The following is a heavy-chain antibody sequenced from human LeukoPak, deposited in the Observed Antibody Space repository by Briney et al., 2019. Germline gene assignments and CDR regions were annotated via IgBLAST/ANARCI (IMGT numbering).Heavy chain of an antibody. J-gene: IGHJ5*02. D-gene: IGHD2/OR15-2a*01. Sequence: PGGSLRLSCAASGFTFSSYSMNWVRQAPGKGLEWVSSISSSSSYIYYADSVKGRFTISRDNAKNSLYLQMNSLRAEDTAVYYCARDGYYFQVGNWFDPWGQGTLVTVSS. CDR3: ARDGYYFQVGNWFDP. CDR2: ISSSSSYI. CDR1: GFTFSSYS. V-gene: IGHV3-21*01.